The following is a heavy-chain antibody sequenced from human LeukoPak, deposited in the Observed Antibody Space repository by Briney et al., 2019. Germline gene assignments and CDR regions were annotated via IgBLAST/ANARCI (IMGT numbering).Heavy chain of an antibody. CDR3: AKDLQCSSTSCFSGS. CDR2: ISSSSSYI. J-gene: IGHJ5*02. Sequence: GGSLRLSCAASGFTFSSYSMNWVRQAPGKGLEWVSSISSSSSYIYYADSVKGRFTISRDNSKNTLYLQMNSLRAEDTAVYYCAKDLQCSSTSCFSGSWGQGTLVTVSS. CDR1: GFTFSSYS. D-gene: IGHD2-2*01. V-gene: IGHV3-21*04.